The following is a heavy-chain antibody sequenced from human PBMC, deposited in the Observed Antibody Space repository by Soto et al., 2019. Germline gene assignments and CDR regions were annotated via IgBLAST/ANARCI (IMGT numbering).Heavy chain of an antibody. CDR3: ARDHDYGYCGMDV. V-gene: IGHV4-59*01. CDR1: GGSISSYY. J-gene: IGHJ6*04. Sequence: PSETLSLTCTVSGGSISSYYWSWIRQPPGKGLEWIGYIYYSGSTNYNPSLKSRVTISVDTSKNQFSLKLSSVTAADTAVYYCARDHDYGYCGMDVWGKGTRVTVSS. D-gene: IGHD4-17*01. CDR2: IYYSGST.